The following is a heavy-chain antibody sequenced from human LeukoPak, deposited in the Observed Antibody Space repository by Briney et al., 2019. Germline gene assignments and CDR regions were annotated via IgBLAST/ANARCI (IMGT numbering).Heavy chain of an antibody. CDR1: GDTFSSYA. CDR3: ARDHGQRGIYYFDY. D-gene: IGHD1-26*01. CDR2: LIPIFGTT. Sequence: SVKVSCKASGDTFSSYAISWVRQAPGQGLEWMGGLIPIFGTTNYAQKFQGRVTITADKSASTAYIELSSLRSEDTAMYYCARDHGQRGIYYFDYWGQGTLVTVSS. V-gene: IGHV1-69*06. J-gene: IGHJ4*02.